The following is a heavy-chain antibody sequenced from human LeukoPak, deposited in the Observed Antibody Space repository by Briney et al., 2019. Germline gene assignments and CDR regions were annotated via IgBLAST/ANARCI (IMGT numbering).Heavy chain of an antibody. D-gene: IGHD6-19*01. CDR1: GYTFTSYG. V-gene: IGHV1-18*04. CDR2: ISAYNGNT. CDR3: ARSYSSGWYGEVFDY. J-gene: IGHJ4*02. Sequence: ASVKVSFKASGYTFTSYGISWVRQAPGRGLEGMGWISAYNGNTNYAQKLQGRVTMTTDTSTSTAYMELRSLRSDDTAVYYCARSYSSGWYGEVFDYWGQGTLVTVSS.